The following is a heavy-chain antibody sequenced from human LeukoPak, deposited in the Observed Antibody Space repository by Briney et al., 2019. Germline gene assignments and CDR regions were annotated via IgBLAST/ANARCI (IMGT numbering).Heavy chain of an antibody. J-gene: IGHJ5*02. V-gene: IGHV4-30-4*08. CDR2: IYYSGST. D-gene: IGHD2-2*01. Sequence: SXTLSLTCTVSGGSISSGDYYWSWIRQPPGKGLEWIGYIYYSGSTYYNPSLKSRVTISVDTSKNHFSLKLSSVTAADTAVYYCARDLLYCSSTSCHNNWFDPWGQGTLVTVSS. CDR1: GGSISSGDYY. CDR3: ARDLLYCSSTSCHNNWFDP.